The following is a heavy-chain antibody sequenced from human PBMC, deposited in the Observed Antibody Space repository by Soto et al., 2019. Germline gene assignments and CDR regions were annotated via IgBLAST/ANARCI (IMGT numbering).Heavy chain of an antibody. V-gene: IGHV4-31*03. CDR3: ARVCGGDCHYGMDV. J-gene: IGHJ6*02. CDR1: GGSISSGGYY. Sequence: QVQLQESGPGLVKPSQTLSLTCTVSGGSISSGGYYWSWIRQHPGKGLEWIGYIYYSGSTYYNPSRKSRVTISVDTCKNQFPLQLSSVTAADTAVYYCARVCGGDCHYGMDVWGQGTTVTVSS. CDR2: IYYSGST. D-gene: IGHD2-21*02.